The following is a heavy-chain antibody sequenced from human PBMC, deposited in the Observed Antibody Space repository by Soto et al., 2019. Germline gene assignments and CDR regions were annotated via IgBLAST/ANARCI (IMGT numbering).Heavy chain of an antibody. V-gene: IGHV5-10-1*01. J-gene: IGHJ4*02. CDR1: GFIFTSYW. CDR2: LNPKDSFA. CDR3: ARHTSRGGSYPFDF. D-gene: IGHD6-25*01. Sequence: PGESLKISCKASGFIFTSYWLSWVRQMPGKGLEWMGMLNPKDSFANYSPSFRGHVTISPDTSVTTAYLKWSSLKASDTAIYYCARHTSRGGSYPFDFWGQGTLVTVSS.